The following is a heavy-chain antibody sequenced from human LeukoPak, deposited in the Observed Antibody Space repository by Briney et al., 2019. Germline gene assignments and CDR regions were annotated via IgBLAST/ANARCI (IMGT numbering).Heavy chain of an antibody. D-gene: IGHD3-10*01. J-gene: IGHJ4*02. CDR3: ARDLWERITMVRGDRNLGAY. Sequence: ASVKVSCEASGYTFTGYYMHWVRQAPGQGLEWMGRINPNSGGTNYAQKFQGRVTMTRDTSISTAYMELSRLRSDDTAVYYCARDLWERITMVRGDRNLGAYWGQGTLITVSS. CDR2: INPNSGGT. CDR1: GYTFTGYY. V-gene: IGHV1-2*06.